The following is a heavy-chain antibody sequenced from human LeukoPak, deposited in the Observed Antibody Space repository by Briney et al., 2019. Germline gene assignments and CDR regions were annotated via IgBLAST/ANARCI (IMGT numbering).Heavy chain of an antibody. CDR1: GFTFSSYA. D-gene: IGHD6-6*01. J-gene: IGHJ4*02. CDR3: AKDFRSKVTPYSSSEVDY. CDR2: IRGSRGRT. Sequence: GVCLRLSCAASGFTFSSYAMSWVRLAPGTGLEWASAIRGSRGRTYYADSVKGRFTISRDNSKNTLYLQMNSLRAEDTAVYYCAKDFRSKVTPYSSSEVDYWGQGTLVTVSS. V-gene: IGHV3-23*01.